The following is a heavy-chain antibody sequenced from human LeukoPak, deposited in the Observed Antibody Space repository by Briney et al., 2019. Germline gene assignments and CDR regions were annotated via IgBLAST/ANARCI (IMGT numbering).Heavy chain of an antibody. Sequence: GGSLRLSCAASGFTFSSYGMHWVRQAPGKGLEWVAFIRYDGSNKYYADSVKGRFTISRDNSKNTLYLQMNSLRAEDTAVYYCAKDRPSYSSSGRLFDYWGQGPLVTVSS. CDR2: IRYDGSNK. CDR3: AKDRPSYSSSGRLFDY. D-gene: IGHD6-13*01. J-gene: IGHJ4*02. V-gene: IGHV3-30*02. CDR1: GFTFSSYG.